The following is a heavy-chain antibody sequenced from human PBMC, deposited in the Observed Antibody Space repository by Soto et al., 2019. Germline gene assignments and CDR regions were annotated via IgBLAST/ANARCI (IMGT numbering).Heavy chain of an antibody. CDR2: ISSSGSTI. Sequence: GGSLRLSCAASGFTFSSHEMNWVRQAPGKGLEWVSYISSSGSTIYYADSVKGRFTISRDNAKNSLYLQVNSLRAEDTAVYYCAREKLAVAGGGMDVWGPGTTVTVSS. CDR3: AREKLAVAGGGMDV. D-gene: IGHD6-19*01. J-gene: IGHJ6*02. CDR1: GFTFSSHE. V-gene: IGHV3-48*03.